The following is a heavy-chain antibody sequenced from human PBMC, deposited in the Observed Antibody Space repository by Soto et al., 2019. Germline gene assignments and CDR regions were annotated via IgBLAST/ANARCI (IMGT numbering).Heavy chain of an antibody. Sequence: PSQTLSLTCAISGDSFSSNSGAWNWIRQSPSRGLEWLGRTYYRSKWYNDYAVSVKSRITINPDTSKNQFSLQLNSVTPEDTAVYYCARVRYTSSFLNYYGMDVWGQGTTVTVSS. V-gene: IGHV6-1*01. CDR3: ARVRYTSSFLNYYGMDV. J-gene: IGHJ6*02. D-gene: IGHD6-6*01. CDR1: GDSFSSNSGA. CDR2: TYYRSKWYN.